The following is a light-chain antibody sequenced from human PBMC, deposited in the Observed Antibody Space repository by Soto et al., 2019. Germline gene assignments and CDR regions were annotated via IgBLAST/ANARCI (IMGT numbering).Light chain of an antibody. V-gene: IGKV4-1*01. Sequence: DIVVTQSPDSLAVSLGETATINCKSSQSVLYSSNNKTYLAWYQQKPGQPPNLLIYWASTRESGVPDRFSGSGSETDFTLTISSLQAEDVAIYYCQQYYITPLHITFGQGTRLEIK. J-gene: IGKJ5*01. CDR1: QSVLYSSNNKTY. CDR2: WAS. CDR3: QQYYITPLHIT.